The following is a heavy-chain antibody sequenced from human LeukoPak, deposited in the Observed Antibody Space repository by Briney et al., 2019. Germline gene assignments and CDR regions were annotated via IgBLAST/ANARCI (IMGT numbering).Heavy chain of an antibody. CDR1: GFTFSSYA. CDR3: AKVPGCSGGSCYSGSYNWFDP. Sequence: PGGSLRLSCAASGFTFSSYAMSWVRQAPGKGLEWVSAISGSGGSTYYADSVKGRFTISRDNSKNTLYLQMNSLRAEDTAAYYCAKVPGCSGGSCYSGSYNWFDPWGQGTLVTVSS. CDR2: ISGSGGST. D-gene: IGHD2-15*01. J-gene: IGHJ5*02. V-gene: IGHV3-23*01.